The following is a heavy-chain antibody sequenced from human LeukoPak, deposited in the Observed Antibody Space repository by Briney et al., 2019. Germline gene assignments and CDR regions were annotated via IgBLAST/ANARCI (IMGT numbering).Heavy chain of an antibody. CDR1: GFTFSSYE. D-gene: IGHD3-9*01. J-gene: IGHJ4*02. Sequence: PGGSLRLSCAASGFTFSSYEMNWVRQAPGKGLEWVSYISSSGSTIYYADSVKGRFTISRDNAKNSLYLQMNSLRAEDTAVYYCAKEGYYDILTGSLDYWGQGTLVTVSS. V-gene: IGHV3-48*03. CDR3: AKEGYYDILTGSLDY. CDR2: ISSSGSTI.